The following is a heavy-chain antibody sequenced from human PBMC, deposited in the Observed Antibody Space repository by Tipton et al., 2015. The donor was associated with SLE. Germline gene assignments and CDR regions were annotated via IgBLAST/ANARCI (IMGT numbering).Heavy chain of an antibody. D-gene: IGHD1-1*01. CDR3: AREGTGTPY. V-gene: IGHV4-38-2*02. CDR2: IYHSGST. Sequence: TLSLTCTVSGYSISSGYYWGWIRQPPGKGLERIGSIYHSGSTYYNPPLKSRVTISVDTSKNQFSLKLSSVTAADTAVYYCAREGTGTPYWGQGTLVTVSS. J-gene: IGHJ4*02. CDR1: GYSISSGYY.